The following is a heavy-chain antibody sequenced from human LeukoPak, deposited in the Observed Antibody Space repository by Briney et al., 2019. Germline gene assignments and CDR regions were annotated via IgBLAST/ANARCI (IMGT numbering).Heavy chain of an antibody. Sequence: SETLSLTCTVSGGSISSSSYYWGWIRQPPGKGLEWIGSIYYSGSTNYNPSLKSRVTISVDTSKNQFSLKLSSVTAADTAVYYCARRLSYGSGSYYVYYMDVWGKGTTVTISS. D-gene: IGHD3-10*01. CDR3: ARRLSYGSGSYYVYYMDV. CDR1: GGSISSSSYY. V-gene: IGHV4-39*07. J-gene: IGHJ6*03. CDR2: IYYSGST.